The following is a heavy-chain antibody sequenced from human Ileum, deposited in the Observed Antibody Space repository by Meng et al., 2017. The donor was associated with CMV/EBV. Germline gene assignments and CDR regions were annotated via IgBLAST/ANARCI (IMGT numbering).Heavy chain of an antibody. Sequence: ASVKVSCKASGYTFTSYYMHWVRQAPGQGLEWMGIINPSGGSTSYAQKFQGRVTMTRNTSISTAYMELSSLRSDDTAVYYCARALKCNSTTCYTKYYYGMDVWGQGTTVTVSS. CDR1: GYTFTSYY. J-gene: IGHJ6*02. D-gene: IGHD2-2*02. CDR2: INPSGGST. V-gene: IGHV1-46*01. CDR3: ARALKCNSTTCYTKYYYGMDV.